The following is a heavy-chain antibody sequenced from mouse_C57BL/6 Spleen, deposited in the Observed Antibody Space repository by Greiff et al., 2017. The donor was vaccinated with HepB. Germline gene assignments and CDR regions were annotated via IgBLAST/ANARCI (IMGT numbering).Heavy chain of an antibody. V-gene: IGHV3-6*01. CDR3: ARGRDYSAMDY. CDR2: ISYDGSN. CDR1: GYSITSGYY. Sequence: VQLQQSGPGLVKPSQSLSLTCSVTGYSITSGYYWNWIRQFPGNKLEWMGYISYDGSNNYNPSLKNRISITRDTSKNQFFLKLNSVTTEDTATYYCARGRDYSAMDYWGQGTSVTVSS. J-gene: IGHJ4*01.